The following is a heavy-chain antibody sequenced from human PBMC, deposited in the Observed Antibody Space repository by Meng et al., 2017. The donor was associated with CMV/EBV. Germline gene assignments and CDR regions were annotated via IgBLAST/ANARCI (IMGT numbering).Heavy chain of an antibody. CDR1: GGSISSDY. CDR2: IYTSGST. CDR3: ARSWTAYDFDY. J-gene: IGHJ4*02. Sequence: SLTCTVSGGSISSDYWSWIRQPAGKGLEWIGRIYTSGSTNYNPSLKSRVTMSVDTSKNQFSLKLSSVTAADTAVYYCARSWTAYDFDYWGQGTLVTVSS. D-gene: IGHD1-1*01. V-gene: IGHV4-4*07.